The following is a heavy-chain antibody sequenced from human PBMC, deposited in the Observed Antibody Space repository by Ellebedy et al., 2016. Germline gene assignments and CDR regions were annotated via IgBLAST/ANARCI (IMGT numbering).Heavy chain of an antibody. CDR3: ASRSGNSGTYSGLGAIDF. CDR1: GFSLSNYW. CDR2: IKGDGSET. V-gene: IGHV3-7*01. Sequence: GGSLRLSXAGSGFSLSNYWMSWVRQAPGKGLEWVANIKGDGSETNYVGSVRGRFSVFRDNAKNLMYLQMNSLRSADTAVYYCASRSGNSGTYSGLGAIDFWGQGTMVTVSS. D-gene: IGHD1-26*01. J-gene: IGHJ3*01.